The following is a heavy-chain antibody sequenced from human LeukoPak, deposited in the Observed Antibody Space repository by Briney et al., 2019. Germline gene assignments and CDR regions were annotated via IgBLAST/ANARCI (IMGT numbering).Heavy chain of an antibody. J-gene: IGHJ3*02. V-gene: IGHV1-69*06. D-gene: IGHD3-22*01. CDR3: ARATYYYDSSGYRYGNDAFDI. CDR2: IIPIFGTA. CDR1: GYTFTGYY. Sequence: SVKVSCKASGYTFTGYYMHWVRQAPGQGLEWMGGIIPIFGTANYAQKFQGRVTITADKSTSTAYMELSSLRSEDTAVYYCARATYYYDSSGYRYGNDAFDIWGQGTMVTVSS.